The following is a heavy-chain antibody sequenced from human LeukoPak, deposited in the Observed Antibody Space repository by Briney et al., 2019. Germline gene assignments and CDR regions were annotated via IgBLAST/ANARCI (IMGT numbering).Heavy chain of an antibody. Sequence: SETLSHTCNLCSDYIKNHYWAWIRQPAGKPLEWIGRIYTTGTTNYNPSLKSRAPMPIDVSKNHFSLKLRSVTAADTAGYYCARDLSSRWSSFDYWGQGARVTVS. V-gene: IGHV4-4*07. J-gene: IGHJ4*02. CDR3: ARDLSSRWSSFDY. CDR2: IYTTGTT. CDR1: SDYIKNHY. D-gene: IGHD6-13*01.